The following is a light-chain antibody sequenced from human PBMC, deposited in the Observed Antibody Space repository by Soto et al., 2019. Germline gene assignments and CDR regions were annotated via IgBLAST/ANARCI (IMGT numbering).Light chain of an antibody. CDR2: EVS. CDR3: CSYAGQKGVV. Sequence: QSALTQPASVSGSPGQSITISCTGTSSDVGSYDLVSWYQQHPGKAPKVMIYEVSKRPSGVSNRFSGSKSGTTASLTISGLQAEDEADYYCCSYAGQKGVVFGGGTQLTVL. J-gene: IGLJ2*01. V-gene: IGLV2-23*02. CDR1: SSDVGSYDL.